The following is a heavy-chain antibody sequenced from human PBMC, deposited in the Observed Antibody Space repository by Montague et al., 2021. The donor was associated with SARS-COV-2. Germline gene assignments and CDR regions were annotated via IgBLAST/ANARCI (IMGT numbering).Heavy chain of an antibody. D-gene: IGHD2-15*01. V-gene: IGHV4-39*01. Sequence: SETLSLTCTVSGGSISSSSYYWGWIRQPPGKGLEWIGSIYYSGSTYYNPSLKSRVTISVDTSKNQFSLKLSSVTAADTAVYYCASAVVVVAATPVGEGWFDPRGQGTLVTVSS. J-gene: IGHJ5*02. CDR3: ASAVVVVAATPVGEGWFDP. CDR2: IYYSGST. CDR1: GGSISSSSYY.